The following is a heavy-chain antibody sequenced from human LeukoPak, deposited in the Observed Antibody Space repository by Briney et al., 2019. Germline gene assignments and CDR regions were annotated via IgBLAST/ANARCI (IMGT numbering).Heavy chain of an antibody. D-gene: IGHD2-15*01. Sequence: GASVKVSCKASGYTFTGQYLHWVRQAPGQGLEWMGWINPNGGGTNYAQKFQGRVTMTRDMSISTAYMELSSLRSDDTAIFYCARSSGDSSLDYWGQGTLVTVSS. CDR2: INPNGGGT. V-gene: IGHV1-2*02. CDR1: GYTFTGQY. CDR3: ARSSGDSSLDY. J-gene: IGHJ4*02.